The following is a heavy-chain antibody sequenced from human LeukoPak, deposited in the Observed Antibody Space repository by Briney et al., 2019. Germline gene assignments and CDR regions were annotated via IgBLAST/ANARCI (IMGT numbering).Heavy chain of an antibody. CDR1: GGSFSGSY. Sequence: PSETLSLTCAVSGGSFSGSYWCWIRHPPGKGLEWIGQSNHSGNTNYNPYLKSRVTIPIHTSKPQFPLQLNSVTAADTAGLSFASGQCLDQRTIDAFDIWGQGTMVTVSS. CDR3: ASGQCLDQRTIDAFDI. D-gene: IGHD5/OR15-5a*01. CDR2: SNHSGNT. J-gene: IGHJ3*02. V-gene: IGHV4-34*01.